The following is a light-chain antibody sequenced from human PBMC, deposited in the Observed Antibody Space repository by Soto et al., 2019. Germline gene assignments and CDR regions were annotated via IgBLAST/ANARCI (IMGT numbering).Light chain of an antibody. CDR1: QSVSSSY. CDR3: QQYGSSPMFT. CDR2: GTS. J-gene: IGKJ3*01. Sequence: EIVLTQSPGTLSLSPGERATLSCRASQSVSSSYLAWYQQKPGQAPRLLIYGTSGRATGIPDRFSGSGSGTGFALTISRREPEDFAVYYCQQYGSSPMFTFGPGTKVDIK. V-gene: IGKV3-20*01.